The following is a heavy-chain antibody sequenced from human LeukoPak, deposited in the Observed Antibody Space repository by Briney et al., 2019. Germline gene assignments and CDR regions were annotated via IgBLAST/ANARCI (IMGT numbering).Heavy chain of an antibody. CDR3: ARGYDSSGYYPTYYFDY. CDR1: GGSFSGYY. Sequence: SETLSLTCAVYGGSFSGYYWSWIRQPPGKGLEWIGEINHSGSTNYNPSLKSRVTMSVDTSKNQFSLKLSSVTAADTAVYYCARGYDSSGYYPTYYFDYWGQGTLIAVSS. V-gene: IGHV4-34*01. CDR2: INHSGST. D-gene: IGHD3-22*01. J-gene: IGHJ4*02.